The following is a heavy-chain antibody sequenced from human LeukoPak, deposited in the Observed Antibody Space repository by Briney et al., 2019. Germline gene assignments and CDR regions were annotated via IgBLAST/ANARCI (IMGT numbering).Heavy chain of an antibody. J-gene: IGHJ4*02. CDR3: ARGVMAARLYYFDY. Sequence: GGSLRLPCAASGFSFGSHPMNWVRQAPGKGLEWGSGITGSGDYTYYIDSVQGRFTISRDNSKNMLFLQMNSLRAEDTAVYYCARGVMAARLYYFDYWGRGILVTVSS. D-gene: IGHD2-21*01. CDR2: ITGSGDYT. V-gene: IGHV3-23*01. CDR1: GFSFGSHP.